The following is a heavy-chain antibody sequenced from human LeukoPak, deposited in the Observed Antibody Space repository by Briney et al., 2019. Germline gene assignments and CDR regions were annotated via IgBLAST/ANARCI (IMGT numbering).Heavy chain of an antibody. CDR3: ARRAKWDWYFDY. CDR2: IYYSGST. Sequence: PSETLSLTCTVSGGSINSYYWSWIRQPPGKGLEWIGYIYYSGSTNYNPSLKSRVTISVDTSKNQFSLKLNSVTAADTAVYYCARRAKWDWYFDYWGQGTLVTVSS. J-gene: IGHJ4*02. CDR1: GGSINSYY. D-gene: IGHD1-26*01. V-gene: IGHV4-59*08.